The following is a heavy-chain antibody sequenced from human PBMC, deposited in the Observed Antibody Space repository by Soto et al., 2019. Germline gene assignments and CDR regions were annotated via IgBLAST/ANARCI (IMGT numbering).Heavy chain of an antibody. CDR3: LATDYDILTGYGDIDY. V-gene: IGHV3-30-3*01. CDR1: GFTFSSYA. Sequence: QVQLVESGGGVVQPGRSLRLSCAASGFTFSSYAMHWVRQAPGKGLEWVAVISYDGSNKYYADSVKGRFTISRDNSKNTLYLQMNSRRAEDTAVYYSLATDYDILTGYGDIDYWGQGTLVTVSS. J-gene: IGHJ4*02. CDR2: ISYDGSNK. D-gene: IGHD3-9*01.